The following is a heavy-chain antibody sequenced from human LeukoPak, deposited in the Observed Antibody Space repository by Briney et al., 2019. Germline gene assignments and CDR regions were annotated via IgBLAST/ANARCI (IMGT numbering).Heavy chain of an antibody. J-gene: IGHJ3*02. Sequence: ASVTLSFKASGYNFASFDINWVRQAPGQGLEWMGWISTYNGNTNYAQKVQGRVTMTTDTSTSTAYMELRSLRSDDTAIYFCAISYNYPTSEYAGNDAFDIWGQGTLVTVS. CDR1: GYNFASFD. CDR2: ISTYNGNT. CDR3: AISYNYPTSEYAGNDAFDI. V-gene: IGHV1-18*01. D-gene: IGHD3-22*01.